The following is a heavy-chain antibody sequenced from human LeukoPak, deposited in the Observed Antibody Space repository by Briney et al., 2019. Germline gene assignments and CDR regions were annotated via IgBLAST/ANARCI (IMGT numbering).Heavy chain of an antibody. V-gene: IGHV3-7*01. CDR1: GFTVSSNY. CDR2: IKQDGSEK. Sequence: PGGSLRLSCAASGFTVSSNYMSWVRQAPGKGLEWVANIKQDGSEKYYVDSVKGRFTISRDNAKNSLYLQMNSLRAEDTAVYYCARDPSSYDAFDIWGQGTMVTVSS. CDR3: ARDPSSYDAFDI. D-gene: IGHD6-13*01. J-gene: IGHJ3*02.